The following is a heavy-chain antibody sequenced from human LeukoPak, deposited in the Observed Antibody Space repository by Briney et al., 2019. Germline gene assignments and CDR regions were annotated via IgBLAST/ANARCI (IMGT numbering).Heavy chain of an antibody. V-gene: IGHV3-7*01. CDR3: ARTRGELLDAFDI. Sequence: GGSLRLSCAASGFTFSSYWMSWVRQAPGKGLEWVANIKQDVSEKYYVDSVKGRFTISRDNAKNSLYPQMNSLRAEDTAVYYCARTRGELLDAFDIWGQGTMVTVSS. D-gene: IGHD3-10*01. J-gene: IGHJ3*02. CDR2: IKQDVSEK. CDR1: GFTFSSYW.